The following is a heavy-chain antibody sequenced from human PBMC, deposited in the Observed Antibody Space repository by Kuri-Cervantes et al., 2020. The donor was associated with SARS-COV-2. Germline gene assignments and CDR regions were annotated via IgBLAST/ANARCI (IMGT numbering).Heavy chain of an antibody. CDR1: GYNFNSYG. J-gene: IGHJ4*02. D-gene: IGHD2-21*01. V-gene: IGHV1-18*01. Sequence: ASVKVSCKTSGYNFNSYGVTWVRQAPGQGLEWMGWISGYSGNTDYAQIFQGRVTMTRDTSTTTAYMELSSLTSEDTAIYYCYCAPKEGFDSWGQGTLVTVSS. CDR3: YCAPKEGFDS. CDR2: ISGYSGNT.